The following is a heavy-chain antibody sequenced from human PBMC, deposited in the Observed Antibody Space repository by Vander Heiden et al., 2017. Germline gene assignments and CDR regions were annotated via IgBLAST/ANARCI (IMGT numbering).Heavy chain of an antibody. D-gene: IGHD3-10*01. J-gene: IGHJ3*02. Sequence: EVQLVESGGGLVQPGGSLRLSCAASGFTFSSYEMNWVRQAPGKGLEWVSYISSSGSTIYYADSVKGRFTISRDNAKNSLYLQMNSLRAEDTAVYYCARLGGVSDYYSSGSYHDAGAFDIWGQGTMVTVSS. CDR1: GFTFSSYE. CDR2: ISSSGSTI. V-gene: IGHV3-48*03. CDR3: ARLGGVSDYYSSGSYHDAGAFDI.